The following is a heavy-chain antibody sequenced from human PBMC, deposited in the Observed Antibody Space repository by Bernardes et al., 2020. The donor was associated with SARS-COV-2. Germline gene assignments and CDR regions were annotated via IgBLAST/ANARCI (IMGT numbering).Heavy chain of an antibody. V-gene: IGHV3-30*03. J-gene: IGHJ3*01. Sequence: GGSLRLSCVGSGFSFRHHGMHWVRQAPGKGLECVAFLPIDGNQEQYGDSVKGRFTISRDDSKSTVYLQMDNLGPDDTAVYYCARDGPHFDFDLWGQGTLVTVSS. CDR1: GFSFRHHG. CDR2: LPIDGNQE. CDR3: ARDGPHFDFDL. D-gene: IGHD3-3*02.